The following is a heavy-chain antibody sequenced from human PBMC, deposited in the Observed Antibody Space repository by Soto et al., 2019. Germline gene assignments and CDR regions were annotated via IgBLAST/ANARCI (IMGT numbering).Heavy chain of an antibody. V-gene: IGHV3-48*01. Sequence: PGGSLRLSCASSGFTFSSYSMNLVRQAPGKGLEWVSYISSSSSTIYYADSVKGRFTISRDNAKNSLYLQMNSLRAEDTAVYYCARANYYGSPGDFDYWGQGTLVTVSS. J-gene: IGHJ4*02. CDR3: ARANYYGSPGDFDY. CDR1: GFTFSSYS. CDR2: ISSSSSTI. D-gene: IGHD3-10*01.